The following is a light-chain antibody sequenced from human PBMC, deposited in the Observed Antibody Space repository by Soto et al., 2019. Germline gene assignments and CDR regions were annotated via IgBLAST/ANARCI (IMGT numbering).Light chain of an antibody. V-gene: IGKV3-15*01. Sequence: EVVMTQSPDSLSVSLGERATLSCRASQSVSINLAWYQQKPGQAPRLLIYGASTRATGVPARFSGSGSGTEFTLTISSLQSEDFAVYYCQQYNNWPPLTFGRGTKVAIK. CDR1: QSVSIN. J-gene: IGKJ4*01. CDR2: GAS. CDR3: QQYNNWPPLT.